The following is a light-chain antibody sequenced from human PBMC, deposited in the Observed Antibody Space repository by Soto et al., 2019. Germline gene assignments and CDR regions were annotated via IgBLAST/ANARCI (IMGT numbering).Light chain of an antibody. CDR2: DAP. CDR3: QQYDNPPPT. CDR1: QDISNY. V-gene: IGKV1-33*01. Sequence: DIQMTQPPSSLSASVGDRVTITCHASQDISNYLNWYQQKPGKAPVLLIYDAPNLETGAPSRFSGSESGTDFSFTISSLQPEDMATYYGQQYDNPPPTFGQGTRLEIK. J-gene: IGKJ5*01.